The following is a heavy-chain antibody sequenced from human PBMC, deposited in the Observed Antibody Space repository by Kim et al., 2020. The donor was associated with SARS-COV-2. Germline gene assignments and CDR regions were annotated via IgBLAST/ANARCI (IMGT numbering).Heavy chain of an antibody. Sequence: GGSLRLSCSASGFIFTGYTMHWVRQAPGKRPEYVSAISGDGNTPLYAESLKDRFTISRDNSKNTIYLQMTSLTTEDTAVYYCVRDYWSNDYWGQGTLVTV. J-gene: IGHJ4*02. CDR2: ISGDGNTP. CDR3: VRDYWSNDY. V-gene: IGHV3-64D*06. CDR1: GFIFTGYT. D-gene: IGHD1-1*01.